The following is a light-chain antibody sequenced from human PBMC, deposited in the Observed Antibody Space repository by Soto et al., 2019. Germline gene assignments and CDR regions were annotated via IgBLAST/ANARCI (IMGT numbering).Light chain of an antibody. V-gene: IGLV2-23*02. J-gene: IGLJ3*02. Sequence: QSALTQPASVSGSPGQSITFSCTGSSDDIGSFNLVSWYQQYPGKAPKLILYEVYKRPLGVSDRFSGSKYGSTASLTISGLQAEDEADYHCCSYAGSRWMFGGGTKLTFL. CDR3: CSYAGSRWM. CDR2: EVY. CDR1: SDDIGSFNL.